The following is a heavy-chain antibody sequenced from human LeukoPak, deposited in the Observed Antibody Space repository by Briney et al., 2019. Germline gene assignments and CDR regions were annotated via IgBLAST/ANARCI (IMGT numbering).Heavy chain of an antibody. Sequence: PGGSLRLSCAASGFTFSSYSMNWVRQAPGKGLEWVSSISSSSSYIYYADSVKGRFTISRDNAKNSLYLQVNSLRTEDTAVYYCASLGYYDSSGYFGYWGQGTLVTVSS. D-gene: IGHD3-22*01. CDR3: ASLGYYDSSGYFGY. CDR1: GFTFSSYS. J-gene: IGHJ4*02. V-gene: IGHV3-21*01. CDR2: ISSSSSYI.